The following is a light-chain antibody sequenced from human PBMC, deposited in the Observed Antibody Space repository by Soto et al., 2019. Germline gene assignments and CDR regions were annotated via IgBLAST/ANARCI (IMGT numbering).Light chain of an antibody. V-gene: IGKV3-15*01. CDR3: QQYNKWPST. J-gene: IGKJ3*01. CDR2: GAS. CDR1: QSVSIN. Sequence: EVVLTQSPATLSVSPGERVTLSCRASQSVSINLAWYQQKPGQAPKLLISGASTRATRTPAKFSGSGSATEFALTISSPQSEDFASYYYQQYNKWPSTVGTGTKVDLK.